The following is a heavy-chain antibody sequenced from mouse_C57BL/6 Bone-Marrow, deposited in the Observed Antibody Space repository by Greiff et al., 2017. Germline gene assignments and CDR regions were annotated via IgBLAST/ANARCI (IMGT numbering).Heavy chain of an antibody. D-gene: IGHD1-1*01. Sequence: QVQLQQPGAELVKPGASVKLSCKASGYTFTSYWMHWVKQRPGQGLEWIGMIHPNSGSTNYNEKFKSKATLTVDKSSSTAYMQLSGLTSEDSAVYDCERRGYYGSSYVGWYFDVWGTGTTVTVSS. CDR1: GYTFTSYW. J-gene: IGHJ1*03. CDR2: IHPNSGST. V-gene: IGHV1-64*01. CDR3: ERRGYYGSSYVGWYFDV.